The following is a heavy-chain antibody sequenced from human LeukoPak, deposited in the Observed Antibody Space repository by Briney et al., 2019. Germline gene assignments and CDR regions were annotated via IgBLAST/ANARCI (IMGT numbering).Heavy chain of an antibody. Sequence: PGGSLRLSCVASGFSFSAYITHWVRQAPGKGLEYVSAIRSDGSSTFYPNSVKGRFTISRDNSKSTLYLQMGSLRAEDTAVYYCTRRYGGHSGWAGYHDSWGQGTLVTVSS. J-gene: IGHJ4*02. CDR3: TRRYGGHSGWAGYHDS. CDR1: GFSFSAYI. CDR2: IRSDGSST. D-gene: IGHD6-19*01. V-gene: IGHV3-64*01.